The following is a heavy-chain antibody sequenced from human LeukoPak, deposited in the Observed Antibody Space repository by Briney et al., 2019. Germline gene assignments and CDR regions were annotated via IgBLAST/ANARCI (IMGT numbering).Heavy chain of an antibody. CDR1: GYSISRGFY. V-gene: IGHV4-38-2*01. D-gene: IGHD6-19*01. CDR3: ARARPGYSIGWSASFDD. J-gene: IGHJ4*02. CDR2: VYHTGSA. Sequence: PSETLSLTCAVSGYSISRGFYWVWIRQPRGRGLEWIGNVYHTGSAYYNPSLKSRVTISVDTSNNQFSLNLNSVTAADTAVYYCARARPGYSIGWSASFDDWGQGTLVTVSS.